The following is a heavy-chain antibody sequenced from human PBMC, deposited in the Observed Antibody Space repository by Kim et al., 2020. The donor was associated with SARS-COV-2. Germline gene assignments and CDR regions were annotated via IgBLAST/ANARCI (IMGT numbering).Heavy chain of an antibody. CDR2: IKPDGSEK. D-gene: IGHD1-26*01. Sequence: GGSLRLSCAASGFTLSSYWMSWVRQAPGKGLEWVANIKPDGSEKYYVDSVRGRFTISRDNAKNSLSLQMNSLRAEDTAFYYCARERRPDPGGDYYGMDVWGQGTTVTVSS. CDR3: ARERRPDPGGDYYGMDV. CDR1: GFTLSSYW. J-gene: IGHJ6*02. V-gene: IGHV3-7*03.